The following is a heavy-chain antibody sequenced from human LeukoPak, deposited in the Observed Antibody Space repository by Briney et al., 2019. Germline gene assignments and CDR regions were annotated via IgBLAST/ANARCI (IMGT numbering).Heavy chain of an antibody. V-gene: IGHV3-30-3*01. CDR2: ISYDGSNK. CDR1: GFTFSSYA. J-gene: IGHJ4*02. Sequence: GGSLRLSCAASGFTFSSYAMHWVRQAPGKGLEWVAVISYDGSNKYYADSVKGRFTISRDNSKNTLYLQMNSLRAEDTAVYYCARDFEEVEWELLSPHFDCWGQGTLVTVSS. D-gene: IGHD1-26*01. CDR3: ARDFEEVEWELLSPHFDC.